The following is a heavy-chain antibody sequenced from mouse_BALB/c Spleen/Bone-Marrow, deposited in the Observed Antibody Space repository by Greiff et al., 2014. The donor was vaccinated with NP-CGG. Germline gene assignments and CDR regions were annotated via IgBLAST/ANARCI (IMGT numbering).Heavy chain of an antibody. J-gene: IGHJ4*01. CDR3: ARKWTYYYGSGGDAMDY. D-gene: IGHD1-1*01. CDR2: ILPGSGGT. Sequence: QVQLQQSGAELMKPGASVKISCKATGYTFSNYWIEWVKQRPGHGLEWIGEILPGSGGTNYNDKFKVKATFTADTSSNTAYMQLSSLTSEDSAVEYCARKWTYYYGSGGDAMDYWGQGTSVTVSS. V-gene: IGHV1-9*01. CDR1: GYTFSNYW.